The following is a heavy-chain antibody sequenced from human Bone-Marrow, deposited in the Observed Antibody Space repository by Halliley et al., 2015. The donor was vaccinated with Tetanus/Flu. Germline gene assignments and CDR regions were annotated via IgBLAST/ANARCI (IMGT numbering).Heavy chain of an antibody. V-gene: IGHV4-59*12. CDR2: VFYSGPT. Sequence: GFVFYSGPTTFSPFLKSRVTISLDISKNQFSLNLDSVIAADTAMSYCARVTNFSYDYWSGFDYWGQGILVAVSS. J-gene: IGHJ4*02. CDR3: ARVTNFSYDYWSGFDY. D-gene: IGHD3-3*01.